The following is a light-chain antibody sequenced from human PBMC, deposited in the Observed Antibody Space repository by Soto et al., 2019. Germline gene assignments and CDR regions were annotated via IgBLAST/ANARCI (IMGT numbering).Light chain of an antibody. J-gene: IGKJ1*01. V-gene: IGKV3-11*01. CDR3: QQRSNWPT. CDR1: QSVSSY. Sequence: EIVLTQSPATLSLSPGERATLSCRASQSVSSYLAWYQQKPGQAPRLLIYDASNTATGIPARFSGSGSGTDFPLPISSLEPEDFAVYYCQQRSNWPTFGQGTKVEIK. CDR2: DAS.